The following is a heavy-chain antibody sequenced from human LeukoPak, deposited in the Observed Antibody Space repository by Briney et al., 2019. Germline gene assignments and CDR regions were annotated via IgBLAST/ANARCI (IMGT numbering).Heavy chain of an antibody. CDR1: GGTFTSYA. V-gene: IGHV1-69*13. J-gene: IGHJ4*02. CDR2: IIPFFGTA. D-gene: IGHD2-2*02. Sequence: EASVKVSCKTSGGTFTSYAISWVRQAPGQGLEWMGGIIPFFGTADYAQKFQGRVTIIADQSTSTTYMELNSLRSEDTAVYYCSREVAFCTNTSCYTHFDSWGQGTLVTDSS. CDR3: SREVAFCTNTSCYTHFDS.